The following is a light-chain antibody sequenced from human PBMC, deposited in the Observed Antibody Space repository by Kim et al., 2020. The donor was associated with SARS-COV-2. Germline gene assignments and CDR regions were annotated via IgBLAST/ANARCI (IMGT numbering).Light chain of an antibody. J-gene: IGKJ1*01. V-gene: IGKV1-5*03. CDR1: QSIGRS. CDR2: QAS. CDR3: QHYDTFWT. Sequence: DIQMTQSPSTLSASVGDRVTITCRASQSIGRSLAWYQQKPGKAPKLLIYQASILDGGVPSVFSGSGSGTEFTLTINSLQPGDFATYYCQHYDTFWTFGQGTKVDIK.